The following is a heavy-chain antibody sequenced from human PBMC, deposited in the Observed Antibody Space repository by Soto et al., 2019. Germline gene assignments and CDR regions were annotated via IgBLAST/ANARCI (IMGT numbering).Heavy chain of an antibody. CDR3: ARQFPSLSRNWREDFEH. D-gene: IGHD6-13*01. CDR2: INPSGGST. V-gene: IGHV1-46*01. J-gene: IGHJ1*01. Sequence: ASVKVSCKASGYTFTSYYMLWVRQAPGQGLEWMGIINPSGGSTSYAQKFQGRVTMTRDTSTSTVYMELSSLTSEDTAVYYCARQFPSLSRNWREDFEHRGQGTRVTVSS. CDR1: GYTFTSYY.